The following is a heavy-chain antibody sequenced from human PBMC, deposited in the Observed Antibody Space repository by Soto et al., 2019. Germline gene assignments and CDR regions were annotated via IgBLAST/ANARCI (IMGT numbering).Heavy chain of an antibody. CDR2: INPNRGGT. CDR3: ARGQLGDAFDI. Sequence: QVQLVQSGAEVKKPGASVNVACKAPGYTFTGTYMHWVRQAPGQGLEGMGWINPNRGGTNYAQKFQAWVTMTRDTSMSTAYMELSKLKSDDTAVYYSARGQLGDAFDIWGQGTMVTVSS. CDR1: GYTFTGTY. D-gene: IGHD5-18*01. V-gene: IGHV1-2*04. J-gene: IGHJ3*02.